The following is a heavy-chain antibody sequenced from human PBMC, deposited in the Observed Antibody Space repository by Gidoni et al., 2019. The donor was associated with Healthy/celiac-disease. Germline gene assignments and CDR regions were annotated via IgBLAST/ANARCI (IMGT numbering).Heavy chain of an antibody. CDR3: ARDRYSSSSLYYYGMDV. D-gene: IGHD6-13*01. V-gene: IGHV1-3*01. J-gene: IGHJ6*02. CDR2: INAGNGNT. CDR1: GYTFTSYA. Sequence: QVQLVQSGAEVKKPGASVKVSCKASGYTFTSYAMHWVRQAPGQRLEWMGWINAGNGNTKYSQKFQGRVTITRDTSASTAYMELSSLRSEDTAVYYCARDRYSSSSLYYYGMDVWGQGTTVTVSS.